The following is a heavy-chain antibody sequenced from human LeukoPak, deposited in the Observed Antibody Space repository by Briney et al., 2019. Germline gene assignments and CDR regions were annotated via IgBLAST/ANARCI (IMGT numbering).Heavy chain of an antibody. CDR3: ARLHGEYDPDWYFDL. V-gene: IGHV1-69*01. D-gene: IGHD4-17*01. CDR1: GGTFNNHA. Sequence: SVKVSCKASGGTFNNHAISWVRQAPGQGLEWMGAIIPIFCTPNYAQNFQGRVTITADASTSTVYMERSSLRSEDTAVYYCARLHGEYDPDWYFDLWGRGTLVTVSS. J-gene: IGHJ2*01. CDR2: IIPIFCTP.